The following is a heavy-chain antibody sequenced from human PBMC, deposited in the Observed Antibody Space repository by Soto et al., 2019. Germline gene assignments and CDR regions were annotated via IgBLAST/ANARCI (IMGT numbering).Heavy chain of an antibody. CDR1: GFPFSGDA. D-gene: IGHD3-3*01. CDR2: ISWNSGSI. CDR3: AKVQGKGYDFWSGYLDYYYMDV. V-gene: IGHV3-9*01. Sequence: GGSLRLSCAASGFPFSGDAMSWVRQAPGKGLEWVSSISWNSGSIGYADSVKGRFTISRDNAKNSLYLQMNSLRAEDTALYYCAKVQGKGYDFWSGYLDYYYMDVWGKGTTVTVSS. J-gene: IGHJ6*03.